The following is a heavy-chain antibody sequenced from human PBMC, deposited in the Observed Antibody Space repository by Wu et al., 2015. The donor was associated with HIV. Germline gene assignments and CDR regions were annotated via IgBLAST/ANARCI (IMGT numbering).Heavy chain of an antibody. CDR1: GYSFMNYG. V-gene: IGHV1-18*01. D-gene: IGHD1-26*01. Sequence: QVQLVQSGAEVKKPGASVKISCKASGYSFMNYGISWVRQAPGQGPEWMGWISHYNGNIKYSQKLQGRVSLTADPSTTTAYMELRSLRSEDTAVYYCATDRGVGATSRDAFDIWGQGTMVTVSS. J-gene: IGHJ3*02. CDR3: ATDRGVGATSRDAFDI. CDR2: ISHYNGNI.